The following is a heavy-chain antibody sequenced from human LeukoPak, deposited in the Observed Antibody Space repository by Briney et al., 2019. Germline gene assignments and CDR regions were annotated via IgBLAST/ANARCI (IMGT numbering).Heavy chain of an antibody. J-gene: IGHJ6*03. V-gene: IGHV4-61*01. CDR3: ARRSSEGYYYYYMDV. CDR1: GGSASSGSFY. Sequence: SETLTLTFSVCGGSASSGSFYWRWIRQPPGKGLEWIGYIYYSRITNYNPSLKSRVTISVDTSKNQFSLKLSSVTAADTAVYFCARRSSEGYYYYYMDVWGKGTTVTVSS. CDR2: IYYSRIT. D-gene: IGHD3-10*01.